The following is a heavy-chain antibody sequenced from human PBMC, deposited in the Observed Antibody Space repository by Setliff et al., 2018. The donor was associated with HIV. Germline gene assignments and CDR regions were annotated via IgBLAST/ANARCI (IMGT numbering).Heavy chain of an antibody. V-gene: IGHV1-46*01. CDR2: INPSGGST. D-gene: IGHD4-4*01. CDR1: GYTFTSFY. CDR3: ARALYTNLAHFDY. Sequence: ASVMVSCKASGYTFTSFYLHWVRQAPGQGLEWMAIINPSGGSTSYAQEFQGRVTMTSDTSTSTVYMELSSLRSEDTAVYYCARALYTNLAHFDYLGQGTLVTVSS. J-gene: IGHJ4*02.